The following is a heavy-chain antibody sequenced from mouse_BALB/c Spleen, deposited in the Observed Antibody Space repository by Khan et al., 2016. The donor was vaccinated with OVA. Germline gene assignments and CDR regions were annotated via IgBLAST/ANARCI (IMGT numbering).Heavy chain of an antibody. J-gene: IGHJ4*01. CDR2: INTETGEP. Sequence: QIQLVQSGPELKKPGETVKISCKASGYTFTDYSMHWVKQAPGKGLKWMGWINTETGEPTYADDFKGRFAFSLETSASTAYLQINNLKNEDTATDFCARNYDGSSGDYWGQGPSVTVSS. D-gene: IGHD1-1*01. CDR3: ARNYDGSSGDY. V-gene: IGHV9-2-1*01. CDR1: GYTFTDYS.